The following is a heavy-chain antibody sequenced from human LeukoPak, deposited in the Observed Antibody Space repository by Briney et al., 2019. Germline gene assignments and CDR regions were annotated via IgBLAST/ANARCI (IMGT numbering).Heavy chain of an antibody. CDR2: ISYDGSNK. J-gene: IGHJ6*03. CDR3: ARPRGEVYYYYMDV. V-gene: IGHV3-30*01. D-gene: IGHD3-16*01. CDR1: GFTFSSYA. Sequence: GGSLRLSCAASGFTFSSYAMHWVRQAPGNGLEWVAVISYDGSNKYYADSVKGRFTISRDNSKNTLYLQMNSLRAEDTAVYYCARPRGEVYYYYMDVWGKGTTVTVSS.